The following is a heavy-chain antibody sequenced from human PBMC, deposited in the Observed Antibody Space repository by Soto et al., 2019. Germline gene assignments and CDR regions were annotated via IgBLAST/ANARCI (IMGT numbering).Heavy chain of an antibody. J-gene: IGHJ4*02. CDR3: ARGRSSGWDYYFHY. CDR1: GFTFSYYW. CDR2: IRSDST. V-gene: IGHV3-74*01. Sequence: EVQLVESGGGLVQPGGSLRLSCAASGFTFSYYWMHWVRQAPGKGLVWVSRIRSDSTAYADSVKGRFTISRDNAKNTLYLQMNSLRAEDTAVYYCARGRSSGWDYYFHYWGPGTLVTVSS. D-gene: IGHD6-19*01.